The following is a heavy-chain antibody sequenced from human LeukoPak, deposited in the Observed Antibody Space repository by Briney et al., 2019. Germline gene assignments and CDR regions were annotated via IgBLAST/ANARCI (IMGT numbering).Heavy chain of an antibody. Sequence: SEILSLTCTVSGGSISSYYWSWIRQPPGKGLEWIGYIYYSGSTNYNPSLKSRVTISVDTSKNQFSLKLSSVTAADTAVYYCARVHYDSSGYYYGMDVWGQGTTVTVSS. CDR2: IYYSGST. CDR1: GGSISSYY. J-gene: IGHJ6*02. V-gene: IGHV4-59*01. D-gene: IGHD3-22*01. CDR3: ARVHYDSSGYYYGMDV.